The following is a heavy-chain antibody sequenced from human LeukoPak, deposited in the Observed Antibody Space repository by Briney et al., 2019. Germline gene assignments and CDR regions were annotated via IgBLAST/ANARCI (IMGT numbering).Heavy chain of an antibody. J-gene: IGHJ4*02. CDR3: ARLRFGEYPDLSPYYFDY. Sequence: SETLSLTCTVSGASINSHYWSWIRQPPGKGLEWIGHSFYSGSTNYSPSLKSRVSISVDTSKNQFSLKLSSVTAADTAVYYCARLRFGEYPDLSPYYFDYWGQGTLVTVSS. V-gene: IGHV4-59*08. CDR2: SFYSGST. CDR1: GASINSHY. D-gene: IGHD3-10*01.